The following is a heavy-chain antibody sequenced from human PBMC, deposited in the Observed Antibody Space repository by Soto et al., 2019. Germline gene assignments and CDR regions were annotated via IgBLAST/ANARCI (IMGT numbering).Heavy chain of an antibody. D-gene: IGHD6-13*01. J-gene: IGHJ6*03. V-gene: IGHV3-64*01. CDR2: ISNNGAHT. Sequence: EAQLVESGGGLVQPGGSLRLSCAASGFTFSNYEMHWVRQAPGKRLEYVSGISNNGAHTDYAKSVKGRFTISRGNSENTLYLQMGSLRAEDMALYYCARRGYGSRWPNVYMDVWGKGTTVTVSS. CDR1: GFTFSNYE. CDR3: ARRGYGSRWPNVYMDV.